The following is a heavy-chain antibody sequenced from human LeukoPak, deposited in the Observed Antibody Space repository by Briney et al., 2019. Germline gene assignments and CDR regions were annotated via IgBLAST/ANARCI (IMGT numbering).Heavy chain of an antibody. CDR2: ISSSGSYI. CDR1: GFPFSTYS. D-gene: IGHD2-2*02. Sequence: GGSLRLSCAASGFPFSTYSMNWVRQAPGKGLEWDSSISSSGSYIYYADSVKGRFTISRDNAKNSLYLQMSSLRAEDTAVYYCARVYGFDPWGQGTLVTVSS. V-gene: IGHV3-21*01. J-gene: IGHJ5*02. CDR3: ARVYGFDP.